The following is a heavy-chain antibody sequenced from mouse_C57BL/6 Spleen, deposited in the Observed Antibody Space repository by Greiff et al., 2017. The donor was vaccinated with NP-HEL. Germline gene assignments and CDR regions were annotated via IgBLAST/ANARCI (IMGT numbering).Heavy chain of an antibody. CDR1: GYSFTDYN. V-gene: IGHV1-39*01. CDR2: INPNYGTT. Sequence: VHVKQSGPELVKPGASVKISCKASGYSFTDYNMNWVKQSNGKSLEWIGVINPNYGTTSYNQKFKGKATLTVDQSSSTAYMQLNSLTSEDSAVYYCARGVYGNYGYFDVWGTGTTVTVSS. D-gene: IGHD2-1*01. J-gene: IGHJ1*03. CDR3: ARGVYGNYGYFDV.